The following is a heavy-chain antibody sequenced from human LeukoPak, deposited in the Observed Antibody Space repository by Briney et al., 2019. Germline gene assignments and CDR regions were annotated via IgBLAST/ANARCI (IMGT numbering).Heavy chain of an antibody. V-gene: IGHV3-9*01. CDR3: AKAETAAAGDFDY. CDR1: GFTFDDYA. J-gene: IGHJ4*02. D-gene: IGHD6-13*01. Sequence: GGSLRLSCAASGFTFDDYAMHWVRQAPGKGLEWVSGISWNSGSIGYADSVKGRFTISRDNAKNSLYLQMNSLRVEDTALYYCAKAETAAAGDFDYWGQGTLVTVSS. CDR2: ISWNSGSI.